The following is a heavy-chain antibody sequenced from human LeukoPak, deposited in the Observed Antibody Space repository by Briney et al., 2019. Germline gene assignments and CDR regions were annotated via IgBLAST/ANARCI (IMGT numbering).Heavy chain of an antibody. CDR1: GGSISSYY. D-gene: IGHD6-13*01. V-gene: IGHV4-59*01. CDR2: IYYSGST. Sequence: SETLSLTCTVSGGSISSYYWSWIRQPPGKGLEWLGYIYYSGSTNYNPSLKSRVTISVDTSKNQFSLKLSSVTAADTAVYYCARVAGIAAAEIDYWGQGTLVTVSS. J-gene: IGHJ4*02. CDR3: ARVAGIAAAEIDY.